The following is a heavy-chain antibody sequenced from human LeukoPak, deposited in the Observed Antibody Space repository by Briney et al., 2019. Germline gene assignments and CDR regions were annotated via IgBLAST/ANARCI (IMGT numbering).Heavy chain of an antibody. D-gene: IGHD3-9*01. CDR3: AKDDYDILTGYYSYYYYYMDV. J-gene: IGHJ6*03. CDR2: IRGGGGRT. V-gene: IGHV3-23*01. Sequence: PGGSLRLSCAASGFTFKSYAMSWVRQAPGKGLEWVTAIRGGGGRTYYAHSVKGRLTISRDNSRNTLYLQMNSLRAEYTAVYYCAKDDYDILTGYYSYYYYYMDVWGKGTTVTVSS. CDR1: GFTFKSYA.